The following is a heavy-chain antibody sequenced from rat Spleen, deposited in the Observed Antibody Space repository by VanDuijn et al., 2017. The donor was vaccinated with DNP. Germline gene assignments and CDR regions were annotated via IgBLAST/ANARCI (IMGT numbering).Heavy chain of an antibody. CDR3: TRDLHFGYNYAFDY. D-gene: IGHD1-4*01. V-gene: IGHV5-7*01. CDR2: ITYVGTIT. J-gene: IGHJ2*01. CDR1: GFTFRDYD. Sequence: EVQLVESGGGLVKPGGSLKLSCVASGFTFRDYDMAWVRQAPKRGLEWVTTITYVGTITYYRDSVKGRFTISRDNAKSTLYLQMDSLRSEDTAAYYCTRDLHFGYNYAFDYWGQGVVVSVSS.